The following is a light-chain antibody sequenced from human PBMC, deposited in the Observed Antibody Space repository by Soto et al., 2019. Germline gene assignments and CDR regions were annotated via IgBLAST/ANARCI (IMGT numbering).Light chain of an antibody. V-gene: IGKV3-20*01. J-gene: IGKJ2*01. CDR1: QSVNSNF. CDR2: GAS. Sequence: EIVLTQSPGTLSLSPGERATLSCRASQSVNSNFFAWYQQKPGQAPRLLIYGASSRATGIPDRFSGSGSGTDFTLTISRLEPEDFAVYYCQQYGSSPHFGQGTKLEIK. CDR3: QQYGSSPH.